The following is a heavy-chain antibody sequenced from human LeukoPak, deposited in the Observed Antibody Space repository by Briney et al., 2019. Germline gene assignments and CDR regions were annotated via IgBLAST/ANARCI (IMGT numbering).Heavy chain of an antibody. D-gene: IGHD1-26*01. CDR3: AREKHYPADNWFDP. CDR2: ISSRSSYI. V-gene: IGHV3-21*01. Sequence: PGGSLRLSCAASGFTFSSYSMNWVRQAPGKGLEWVSSISSRSSYIYYADSVKGRFTISRDNAKNSLYLQMNSLRADDTAVYYCAREKHYPADNWFDPWGQGTLVTASS. CDR1: GFTFSSYS. J-gene: IGHJ5*02.